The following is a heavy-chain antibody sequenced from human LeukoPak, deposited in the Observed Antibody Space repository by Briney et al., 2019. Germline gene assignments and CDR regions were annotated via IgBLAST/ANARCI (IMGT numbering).Heavy chain of an antibody. Sequence: SETLSLTCTVSGGSISNYYWSWIRQPPGKGLEWIGYINYSGSTTYDPSLKSRVTISVDTSKNQFSLKLTSATAADTAVYYCARQAAANSIDYWGQGTVVTVSS. CDR3: ARQAAANSIDY. CDR2: INYSGST. D-gene: IGHD2-2*01. CDR1: GGSISNYY. V-gene: IGHV4-59*08. J-gene: IGHJ4*02.